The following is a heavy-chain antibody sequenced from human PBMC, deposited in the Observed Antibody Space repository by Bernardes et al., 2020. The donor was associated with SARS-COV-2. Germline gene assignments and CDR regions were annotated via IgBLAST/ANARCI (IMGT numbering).Heavy chain of an antibody. V-gene: IGHV1-18*01. J-gene: IGHJ6*02. CDR2: ISNYNGRT. Sequence: ASVKVSCKASGFTFTNYGIIWVRQAPGQGLEWMGWISNYNGRTNYAQRLQGRVTMTTDTSTSTVYMELRSLRSDDTAVYYCARLGITIPGVVVSGMDVWGQGTTVTVSS. CDR1: GFTFTNYG. D-gene: IGHD3-3*01. CDR3: ARLGITIPGVVVSGMDV.